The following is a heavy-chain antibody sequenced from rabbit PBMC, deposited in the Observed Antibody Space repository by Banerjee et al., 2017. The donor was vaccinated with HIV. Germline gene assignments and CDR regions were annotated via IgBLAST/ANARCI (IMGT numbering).Heavy chain of an antibody. CDR1: GFSFSNKYV. CDR3: ASGYDDYGLWL. J-gene: IGHJ6*01. CDR2: INTSSGNT. V-gene: IGHV1S40*01. D-gene: IGHD2-1*01. Sequence: QSLEESGGDLVKPEGSLTLTCTASGFSFSNKYVMCWVRQAPGKGLEWIACINTSSGNTVYASWAKGRFTISKTSSTTVTLQMTSLTAADTATYFCASGYDDYGLWLWGPGTLVTVS.